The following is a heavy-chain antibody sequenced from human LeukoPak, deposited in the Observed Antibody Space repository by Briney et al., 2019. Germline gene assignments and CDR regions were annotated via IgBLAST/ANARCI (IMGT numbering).Heavy chain of an antibody. Sequence: GESLKISCKGSGYSFTSYWIGWVRQLPGKGLEWMGIIYPGDSDTRYSPSFQGQVTISADKSISTAYLQWSSLKASDTAMYYCARSALLHPSGFDIWGQGTMVTVSS. CDR1: GYSFTSYW. J-gene: IGHJ3*02. CDR2: IYPGDSDT. CDR3: ARSALLHPSGFDI. D-gene: IGHD6-25*01. V-gene: IGHV5-51*01.